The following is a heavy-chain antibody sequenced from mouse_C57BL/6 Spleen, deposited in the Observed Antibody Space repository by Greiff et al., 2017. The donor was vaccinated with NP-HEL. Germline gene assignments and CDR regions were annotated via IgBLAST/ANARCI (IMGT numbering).Heavy chain of an antibody. CDR1: GYSITSGYY. CDR2: ISYDGSN. D-gene: IGHD2-14*01. CDR3: ARDGYDGGY. Sequence: EVQLQESGPGLVKPSQSLSLTCSVTGYSITSGYYWNWIRQFPGNKLEWMGYISYDGSNNYNPSLKNRISITRDTSTNQFFLKLNSLTTEDTATYYCARDGYDGGYWGQGTTLTVSS. V-gene: IGHV3-6*01. J-gene: IGHJ2*01.